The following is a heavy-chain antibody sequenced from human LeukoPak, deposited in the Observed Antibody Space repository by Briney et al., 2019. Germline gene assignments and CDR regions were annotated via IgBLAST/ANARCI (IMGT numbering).Heavy chain of an antibody. J-gene: IGHJ4*02. CDR3: AREVERLGPFDY. CDR2: IRYDGTYK. D-gene: IGHD1-1*01. V-gene: IGHV3-30*02. Sequence: GGSLRLSCAASGFTFRSFGMHWVRQAPGKGLEWVAFIRYDGTYKYYAESVKGRFTISRDNYKNTYLQMNSLRGDDTAVYYCAREVERLGPFDYWGQGTLVTVSS. CDR1: GFTFRSFG.